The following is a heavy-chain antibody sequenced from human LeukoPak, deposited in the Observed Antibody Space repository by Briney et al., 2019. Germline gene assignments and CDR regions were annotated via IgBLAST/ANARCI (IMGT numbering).Heavy chain of an antibody. D-gene: IGHD3-10*01. Sequence: PSQTLSLTCTVSGGSISSGGYYWSWIRQHPGKGLEWIGYIYYSGSTYYNPSLKSRVTISVDTSKNQFSLKLSPVTAADTAVYYCARVPYGSGSRFDPWGQGTLVTVSS. CDR1: GGSISSGGYY. J-gene: IGHJ5*02. V-gene: IGHV4-31*03. CDR3: ARVPYGSGSRFDP. CDR2: IYYSGST.